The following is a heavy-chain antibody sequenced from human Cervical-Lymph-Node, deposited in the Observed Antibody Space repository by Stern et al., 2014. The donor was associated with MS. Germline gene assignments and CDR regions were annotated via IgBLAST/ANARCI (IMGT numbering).Heavy chain of an antibody. CDR1: GGTFGSFA. CDR3: TREAIGHSGTFDF. Sequence: QLVQSGAEVKKPGSSVKVSCRASGGTFGSFAVNWVRQAPGQGLEWMRGIIPIFGRANSAQRFQGRVTITADESTTTAYMELNSLTSDDTAVYFCTREAIGHSGTFDFWGQGTLVTVSS. CDR2: IIPIFGRA. V-gene: IGHV1-69*01. D-gene: IGHD5-12*01. J-gene: IGHJ4*02.